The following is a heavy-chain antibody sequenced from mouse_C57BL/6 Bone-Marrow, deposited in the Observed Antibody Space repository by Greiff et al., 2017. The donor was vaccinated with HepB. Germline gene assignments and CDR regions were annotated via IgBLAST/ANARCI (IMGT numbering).Heavy chain of an antibody. Sequence: EVKVEESGGGLVKPGGSLKLSCAASGFTFSSYTMSWVRQTPEKRLEWVATISGGGGNTYYPDSVKGRFTISRDNAKNTLYLQMSSLRSEDTALYYCARSLGVDYWGQGTSVTVSS. CDR2: ISGGGGNT. V-gene: IGHV5-9*01. D-gene: IGHD6-1*01. CDR3: ARSLGVDY. CDR1: GFTFSSYT. J-gene: IGHJ4*01.